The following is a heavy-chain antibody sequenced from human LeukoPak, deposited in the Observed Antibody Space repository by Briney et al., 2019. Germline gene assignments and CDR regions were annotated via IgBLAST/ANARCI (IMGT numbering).Heavy chain of an antibody. D-gene: IGHD5-18*01. CDR1: GGSISSYY. CDR3: ARAGYSYGTGYYFDY. Sequence: PSETLSLTCTVSGGSISSYYWSWIRLPPGKGLEWIGYIYYTGATYYNPSLRSRVTISLDTSKNQFSLKLSSVTAADAAVYYCARAGYSYGTGYYFDYWGQGALVTVSS. V-gene: IGHV4-59*01. CDR2: IYYTGAT. J-gene: IGHJ4*02.